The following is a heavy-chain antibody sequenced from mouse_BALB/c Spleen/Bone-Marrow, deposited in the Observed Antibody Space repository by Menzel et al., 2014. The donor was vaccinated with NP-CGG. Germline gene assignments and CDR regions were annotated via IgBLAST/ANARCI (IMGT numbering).Heavy chain of an antibody. CDR2: SRNKAKHYTT. CDR3: ARDVGYGNYFVY. V-gene: IGHV7-1*02. J-gene: IGHJ3*01. D-gene: IGHD2-10*02. Sequence: DVKLVESGGGLVQPGDSLRLSCATSGFTFSDFYMEWVRQPPGKRLEWIAASRNKAKHYTTEYCASVKGRFIVSRDTSQSILYLQMNALRAEDTAIYYCARDVGYGNYFVYWGQGTLVTVSA. CDR1: GFTFSDFY.